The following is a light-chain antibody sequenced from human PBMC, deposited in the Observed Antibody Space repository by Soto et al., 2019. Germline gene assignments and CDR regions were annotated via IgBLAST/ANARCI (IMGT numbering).Light chain of an antibody. V-gene: IGKV1-8*01. CDR3: QQYTNTNNPWM. CDR1: QGISSY. J-gene: IGKJ1*01. Sequence: AIRMTQSPSSLSASTGGRVAITCRAIQGISSYLAWYQQKPGKAPKLLIYDASTLQSGVASRFSGSGSGTEFTLIISGLQPDDSATYYCQQYTNTNNPWMFGQGTKVDIK. CDR2: DAS.